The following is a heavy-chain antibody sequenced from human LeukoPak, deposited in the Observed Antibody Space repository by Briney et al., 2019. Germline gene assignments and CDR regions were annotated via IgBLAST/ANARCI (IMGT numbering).Heavy chain of an antibody. CDR1: GYTFTGYY. Sequence: ASVKVSCKASGYTFTGYYMHWVRQAPGQGLEWMGWINPNSGGTNYAQKFQGRVTMTRDTSISTAYMELSRLRSDDTAVYYCARANQRGYSYGYVDYWGQGTQVTVSS. V-gene: IGHV1-2*02. D-gene: IGHD5-18*01. CDR2: INPNSGGT. J-gene: IGHJ4*02. CDR3: ARANQRGYSYGYVDY.